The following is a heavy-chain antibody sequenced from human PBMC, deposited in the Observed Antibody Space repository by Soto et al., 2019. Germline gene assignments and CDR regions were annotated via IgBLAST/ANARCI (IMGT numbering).Heavy chain of an antibody. CDR1: GGSISSYY. CDR3: ARDLHYDGPLEGRYGMDV. Sequence: QVQLQESGPGLVKPSETLSLTCTVSGGSISSYYWSWIRQPPGKGLEWIGYIYYSGSTNYNPSLKSRATTSVDTSKNQFSLELRSVTAADTAVYYCARDLHYDGPLEGRYGMDVWGQGTTVTVSS. J-gene: IGHJ6*02. D-gene: IGHD3-3*01. V-gene: IGHV4-59*01. CDR2: IYYSGST.